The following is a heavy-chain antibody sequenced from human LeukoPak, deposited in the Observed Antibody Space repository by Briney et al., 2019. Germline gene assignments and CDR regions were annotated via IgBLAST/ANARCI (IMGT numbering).Heavy chain of an antibody. V-gene: IGHV1-18*01. Sequence: ASVKVSCKASGYTFTSYGISWVRQAPGQGLEWMGWISAYNGNTNYAQKLQGRVTMTTDTSTSTAYMELRSLRSDDTAVYYCASKYISNVKGAFDIWGQGTMVTVSS. CDR1: GYTFTSYG. CDR2: ISAYNGNT. CDR3: ASKYISNVKGAFDI. J-gene: IGHJ3*02. D-gene: IGHD6-13*01.